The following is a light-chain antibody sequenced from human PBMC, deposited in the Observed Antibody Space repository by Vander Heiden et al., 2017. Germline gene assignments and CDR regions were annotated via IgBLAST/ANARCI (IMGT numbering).Light chain of an antibody. CDR2: WAS. CDR1: QSVLYSSNNKNY. CDR3: QQYYSTPYT. J-gene: IGKJ2*01. V-gene: IGKV4-1*01. Sequence: DIVMTQSPYSLSASLGERATINCKSSQSVLYSSNNKNYLAWYQQKPGQPPKLLIYWASTRESGVPDRFSGSGSGTDFTLTISSLQAEDVAVYYCQQYYSTPYTFGQGTKLEIK.